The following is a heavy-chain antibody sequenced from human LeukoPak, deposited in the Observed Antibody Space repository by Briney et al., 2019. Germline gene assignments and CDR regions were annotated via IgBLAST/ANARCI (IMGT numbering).Heavy chain of an antibody. J-gene: IGHJ4*02. CDR2: IGSSGSII. Sequence: GGSLRLSCAASGFTFSSYDMTWVRQAPGKGLEWVSYIGSSGSIIYYADSVKGRFTISRDNAENSLYLQMNSLRAEDTAVHYCARDVNGYFDYWGQGTLVTVSS. V-gene: IGHV3-48*03. CDR3: ARDVNGYFDY. CDR1: GFTFSSYD.